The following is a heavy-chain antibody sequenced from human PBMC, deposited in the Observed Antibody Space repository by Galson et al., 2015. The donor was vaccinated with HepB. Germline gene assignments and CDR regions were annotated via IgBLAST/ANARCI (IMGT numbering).Heavy chain of an antibody. CDR2: ISGSGGST. V-gene: IGHV3-23*01. Sequence: SLRLSCAASGFPFSSYVMSWVRQAPGKGLEWVSSISGSGGSTYHADSVKGRFTISRDNSKNTLYLQMNSLRVEDTAVYYCAKAVTGSSVPGYWGQGTLVTVSS. J-gene: IGHJ4*02. CDR3: AKAVTGSSVPGY. D-gene: IGHD3-10*01. CDR1: GFPFSSYV.